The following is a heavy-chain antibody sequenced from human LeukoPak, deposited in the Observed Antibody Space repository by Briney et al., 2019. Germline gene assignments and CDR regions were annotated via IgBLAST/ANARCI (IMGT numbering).Heavy chain of an antibody. CDR2: TYYSGST. D-gene: IGHD2/OR15-2a*01. CDR3: TVNREYFHDY. CDR1: GYSISSSNW. V-gene: IGHV4-28*01. J-gene: IGHJ4*02. Sequence: SDTLSLTCAVSGYSISSSNWWGWIRQPPGKGLEWIGYTYYSGSTYYNPSLKSRVTMSVDTSKNQFSQKLSSVTAVDTAVYYCTVNREYFHDYWGQGTLVTVSS.